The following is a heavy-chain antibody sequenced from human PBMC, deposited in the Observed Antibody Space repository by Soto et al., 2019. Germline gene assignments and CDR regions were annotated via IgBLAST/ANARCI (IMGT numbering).Heavy chain of an antibody. D-gene: IGHD2-21*01. J-gene: IGHJ5*02. CDR1: CGSIRRGGYS. V-gene: IGHV4-30-2*01. Sequence: QLQLQESGSGLVKPSQTLSLTCAVSCGSIRRGGYSWSWIRQPPGKGLEWIGYIYHSGSPYYNPSLKSRGTISVDRSKNLFPLKMSSVTAADMAVYYCARIPSPWGQGTLVTVSS. CDR2: IYHSGSP. CDR3: ARIPSP.